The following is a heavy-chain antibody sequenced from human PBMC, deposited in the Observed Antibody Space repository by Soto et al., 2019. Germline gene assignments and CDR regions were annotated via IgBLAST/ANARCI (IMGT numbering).Heavy chain of an antibody. J-gene: IGHJ4*02. CDR2: IKSKTDGGTT. V-gene: IGHV3-15*07. D-gene: IGHD3-22*01. CDR3: TLDKGYYDSPQTFDY. CDR1: GFTFSNAW. Sequence: PGGSLRLACAASGFTFSNAWMNWVRQAPGKGLEWVGRIKSKTDGGTTDYAAPVKGRFTISRDDSKNTLYLQMNSLKTEDTAVYYCTLDKGYYDSPQTFDYWGQRTLVTGSS.